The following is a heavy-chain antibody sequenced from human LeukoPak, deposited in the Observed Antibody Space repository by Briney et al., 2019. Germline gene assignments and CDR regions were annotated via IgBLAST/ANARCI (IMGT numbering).Heavy chain of an antibody. V-gene: IGHV4-59*01. CDR2: FYHSGST. J-gene: IGHJ4*02. Sequence: SETLSLTCSVSGGFNTHYYWSWIRQPPGKGLEWIGYFYHSGSTNYNPSLKSRVTISVDTSKNHFSLKLSSVTAADTAVYYCAKYPTRSSGRYLGVDYWGQGTLVTVSS. D-gene: IGHD6-19*01. CDR1: GGFNTHYY. CDR3: AKYPTRSSGRYLGVDY.